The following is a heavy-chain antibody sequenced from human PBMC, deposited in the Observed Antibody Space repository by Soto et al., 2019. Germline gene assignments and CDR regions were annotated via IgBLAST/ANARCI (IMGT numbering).Heavy chain of an antibody. CDR1: GFTFSSYG. V-gene: IGHV3-30*18. Sequence: GGSLRLSCAASGFTFSSYGMHWVRQAPGKGLEWVAVISYDGSNKYYADSVKGRFTISRDNSKNTLYLQMNSLRAEDTAVYYCAKEVDLHYYYHYGMDVWGQGTTVTVAS. J-gene: IGHJ6*02. CDR3: AKEVDLHYYYHYGMDV. D-gene: IGHD5-12*01. CDR2: ISYDGSNK.